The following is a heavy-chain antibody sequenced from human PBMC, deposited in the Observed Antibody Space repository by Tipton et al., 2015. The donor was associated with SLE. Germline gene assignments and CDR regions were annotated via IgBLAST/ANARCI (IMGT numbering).Heavy chain of an antibody. V-gene: IGHV4-59*08. Sequence: TLSLTCTVSGDSVRGSYWSWIRQPPGMGLEWIGFVYYGGSTNMGTTNYNPSLESRLDISVDTSGRLFFLRLSSMTAADTAVYYCARDEYRYDATGYHLLGHFDFWGQGTLVTVSS. D-gene: IGHD3-22*01. J-gene: IGHJ4*02. CDR2: VYYGGST. CDR3: ARDEYRYDATGYHLLGHFDF. CDR1: GDSVRGSY.